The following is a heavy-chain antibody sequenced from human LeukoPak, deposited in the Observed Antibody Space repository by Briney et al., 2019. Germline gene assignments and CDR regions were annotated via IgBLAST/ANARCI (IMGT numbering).Heavy chain of an antibody. CDR2: ISGSGGST. V-gene: IGHV3-23*01. CDR1: GFTFSSYE. Sequence: PGGSLRLSCAASGFTFSSYEMNWVRQAPGKGLEWVSAISGSGGSTYYADSVKGRFTISRDNSKNTLYLQMNSLRAEDTAVYYCAKDRFMATVTRSFSGYWGQGTLVTVSS. CDR3: AKDRFMATVTRSFSGY. J-gene: IGHJ4*02. D-gene: IGHD4-17*01.